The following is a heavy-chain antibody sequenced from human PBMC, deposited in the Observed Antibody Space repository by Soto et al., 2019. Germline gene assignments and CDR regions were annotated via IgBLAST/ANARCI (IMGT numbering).Heavy chain of an antibody. V-gene: IGHV3-15*01. CDR1: GFPFSHAW. Sequence: RGALRLSCSPAGFPFSHAWMNWGRQGQGKGLEWVGRVKSKTDDGTTDYAAPVKGRFTISRDDSENTLYLQMSSLKTEDTAVYYCTTGFAASATLFDYWGQGTLVTASS. CDR2: VKSKTDDGTT. CDR3: TTGFAASATLFDY. D-gene: IGHD2-15*01. J-gene: IGHJ4*02.